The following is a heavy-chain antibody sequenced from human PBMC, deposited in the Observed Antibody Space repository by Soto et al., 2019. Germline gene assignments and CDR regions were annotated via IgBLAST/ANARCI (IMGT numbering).Heavy chain of an antibody. J-gene: IGHJ5*02. D-gene: IGHD2-2*01. Sequence: ASVKVSCKASGYTFTSYYMHWVRQAPGQGLEWMGIINPSGGSTSYAQKFQGRVTMTRDTSTSTVYMELSSLRSEDTAVYYCARAGGIVVVPADNWFDPWGQRTPVTVSS. CDR3: ARAGGIVVVPADNWFDP. CDR1: GYTFTSYY. CDR2: INPSGGST. V-gene: IGHV1-46*03.